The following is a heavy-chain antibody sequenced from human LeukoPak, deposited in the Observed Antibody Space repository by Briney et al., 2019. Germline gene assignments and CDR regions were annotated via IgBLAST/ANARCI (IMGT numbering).Heavy chain of an antibody. Sequence: GGSLRLSCAASGFTFSSYGMSSVRQAPEKGLEWVSAISGSGGSTYYADSVKGRFTISRDNSKNTLYLQMNSLRAEDTAVYYCAKTNYGGAIDYWGQGTLVTVSS. D-gene: IGHD3-16*01. CDR2: ISGSGGST. J-gene: IGHJ4*02. CDR3: AKTNYGGAIDY. CDR1: GFTFSSYG. V-gene: IGHV3-23*01.